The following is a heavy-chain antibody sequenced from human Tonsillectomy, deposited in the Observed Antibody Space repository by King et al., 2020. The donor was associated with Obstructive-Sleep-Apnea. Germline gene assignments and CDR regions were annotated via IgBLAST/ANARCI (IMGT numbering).Heavy chain of an antibody. CDR1: GDSISTSSYS. D-gene: IGHD5/OR15-5a*01. V-gene: IGHV4-39*07. CDR3: ARGLGD. J-gene: IGHJ4*02. Sequence: VQLQESGPGLVKPSETLSLTCTVSGDSISTSSYSWDWIRQPPGKGLEWVGIFYYIGSTYYNPSLRGRVTISVDTSKNHFSLTLSSLTAADTAVYFCARGLGDWGQGVLVTVSS. CDR2: FYYIGST.